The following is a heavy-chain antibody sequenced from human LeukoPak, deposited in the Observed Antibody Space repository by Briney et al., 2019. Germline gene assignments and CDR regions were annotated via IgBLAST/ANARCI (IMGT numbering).Heavy chain of an antibody. CDR3: ARYYYDSQAFDY. V-gene: IGHV1-69*05. J-gene: IGHJ4*02. Sequence: ASVKVSCKASAGTFSSYAISWVRQAPGQGLEWMGRIIPIFGTANYAQKFQGRVTITTDESTSTAYMELSSLRSEDTAVYYCARYYYDSQAFDYWGQGTLVTVSS. CDR2: IIPIFGTA. D-gene: IGHD3-22*01. CDR1: AGTFSSYA.